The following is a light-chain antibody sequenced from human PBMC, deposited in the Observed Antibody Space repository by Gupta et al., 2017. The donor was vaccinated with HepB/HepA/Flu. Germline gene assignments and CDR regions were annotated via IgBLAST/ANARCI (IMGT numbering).Light chain of an antibody. CDR2: DVS. J-gene: IGLJ1*01. CDR3: SSYTSSSTYV. Sequence: SALTQPASVAGSPGQSITISCTGTSSDVGGFNYVSWYQQPPGKTHNLMIYDVSNRPSGVSIRFSGSKSGNTASLTXSXLQAEDXAEYYCSSYTSSSTYVFGTGTKVTVL. CDR1: SSDVGGFNY. V-gene: IGLV2-14*01.